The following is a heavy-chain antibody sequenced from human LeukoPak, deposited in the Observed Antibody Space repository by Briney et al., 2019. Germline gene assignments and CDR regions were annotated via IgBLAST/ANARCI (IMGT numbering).Heavy chain of an antibody. Sequence: SETLSLTCAVYGGSFSGYYWSWIRQPLGKGLEWIGEINHSGSTNYNPSLKSRVTISVDTSKNQFSLKLSSVPAADTAVYYCAKDGAVAGIGPFDPWGQGTLVTVSS. V-gene: IGHV4-34*01. CDR2: INHSGST. D-gene: IGHD6-19*01. CDR1: GGSFSGYY. J-gene: IGHJ5*02. CDR3: AKDGAVAGIGPFDP.